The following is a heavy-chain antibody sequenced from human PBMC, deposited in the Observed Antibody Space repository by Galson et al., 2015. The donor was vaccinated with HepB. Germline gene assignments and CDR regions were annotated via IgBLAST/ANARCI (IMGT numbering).Heavy chain of an antibody. Sequence: SLRLSCAASGFTFSSYEMNWVRQAPGKGLEWVSYISTSGTAIYYADSVKGRFTISRDNAKNSLDLQMNSLRAEDTAVYYCAREGCSGDRCYFVDAFDIWGQGTMVTVSS. V-gene: IGHV3-48*03. D-gene: IGHD2-15*01. CDR3: AREGCSGDRCYFVDAFDI. CDR1: GFTFSSYE. CDR2: ISTSGTAI. J-gene: IGHJ3*02.